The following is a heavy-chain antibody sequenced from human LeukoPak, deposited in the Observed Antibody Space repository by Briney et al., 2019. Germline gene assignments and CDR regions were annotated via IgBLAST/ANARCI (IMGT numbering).Heavy chain of an antibody. Sequence: GGSLRLSYAASGFTVSSNYMSWVRQAPGKGLEWVSVIYSGGSTYYADSVKGRFTISRDNSKNTLYLQMNSLRAEDTAVYYCARRNSGSYYPSYYYYGMDVWGQGTTVTVSS. CDR3: ARRNSGSYYPSYYYYGMDV. CDR1: GFTVSSNY. CDR2: IYSGGST. V-gene: IGHV3-66*01. J-gene: IGHJ6*02. D-gene: IGHD1-26*01.